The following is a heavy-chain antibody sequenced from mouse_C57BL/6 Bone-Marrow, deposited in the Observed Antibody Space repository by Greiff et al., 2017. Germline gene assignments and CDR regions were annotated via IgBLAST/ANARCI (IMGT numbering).Heavy chain of an antibody. V-gene: IGHV14-4*01. CDR3: TVDYYGSSWGFAY. D-gene: IGHD1-1*01. J-gene: IGHJ3*01. Sequence: VQLQQSGAELVRPGASVKLSCTASGFNIKDDYMHWVKQRPEQGLEWIGWIDPENGDTEYASKFQGKATITADTSSNTAYLQLSSLTSADTAVYYCTVDYYGSSWGFAYWGQGTLVTVSA. CDR2: IDPENGDT. CDR1: GFNIKDDY.